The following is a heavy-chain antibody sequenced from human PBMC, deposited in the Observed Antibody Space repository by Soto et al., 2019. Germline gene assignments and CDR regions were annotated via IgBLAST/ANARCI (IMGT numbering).Heavy chain of an antibody. CDR1: GGSVSSGSYY. V-gene: IGHV4-61*01. CDR2: IYYSGST. J-gene: IGHJ4*02. CDR3: AREGLRGVFDY. Sequence: QVQLQESGPGLVKPSETLSLTCTVSGGSVSSGSYYWSWIRQPPGKGLEWIGYIYYSGSTNYTPSLKSRVTISVDTSKNQFSLKLSSVTAADTAVYYCAREGLRGVFDYWGQGTLVTVSS. D-gene: IGHD3-22*01.